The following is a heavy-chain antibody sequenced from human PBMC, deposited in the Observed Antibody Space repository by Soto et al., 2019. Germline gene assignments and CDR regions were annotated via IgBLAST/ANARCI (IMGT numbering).Heavy chain of an antibody. CDR3: SRHVSPTSSNDY. J-gene: IGHJ4*02. V-gene: IGHV5-51*01. CDR1: VYGFSNYW. Sequence: ESLKICCKGSVYGFSNYWIGWVRQMPGKGLELMGIIYAGYSDTRYSPPFQGQVTISVDKSISTAYLHWRSLRASDSAMHYCSRHVSPTSSNDYWGQGTLVTVSS. D-gene: IGHD6-13*01. CDR2: IYAGYSDT.